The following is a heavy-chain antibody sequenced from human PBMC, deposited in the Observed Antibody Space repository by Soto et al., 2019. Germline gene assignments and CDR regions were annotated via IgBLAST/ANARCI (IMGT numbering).Heavy chain of an antibody. CDR3: ARAAHSSSWNNWFDP. J-gene: IGHJ5*02. D-gene: IGHD6-13*01. CDR1: GGSFSGYY. CDR2: INHSGST. V-gene: IGHV4-34*01. Sequence: PSETLSLTCAVSGGSFSGYYWSWIRQPPGKGLEWIGEINHSGSTNYNPSLKSRVTISVDTSKNQFSLKLSSVTAADTAVYYCARAAHSSSWNNWFDPWGQGTLVTVSS.